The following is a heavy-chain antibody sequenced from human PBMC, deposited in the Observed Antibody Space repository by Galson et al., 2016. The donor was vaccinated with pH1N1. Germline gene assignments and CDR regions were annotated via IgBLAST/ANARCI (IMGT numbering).Heavy chain of an antibody. J-gene: IGHJ4*02. V-gene: IGHV3-30*04. CDR1: GFTFTSYA. Sequence: SLRLSCAASGFTFTSYAMHWVRQAPGKGLEWVAVILYDGTNEYYADSVKGRFTISRDKTQCTVYLQMTSLRTEDTAVYYCARDSEYSGHEGFHWAQGTLVIVSS. CDR2: ILYDGTNE. D-gene: IGHD5-12*01. CDR3: ARDSEYSGHEGFH.